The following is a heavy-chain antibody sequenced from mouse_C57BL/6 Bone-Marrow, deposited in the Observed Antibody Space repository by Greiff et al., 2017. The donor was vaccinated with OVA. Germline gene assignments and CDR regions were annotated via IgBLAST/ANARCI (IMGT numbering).Heavy chain of an antibody. Sequence: EVKLVESGEGLVKPGGSLKLSCAASGFTFSSYAMSWVRQTPEKRLEWVAYISSGGDYIYYADTVKGRFTISRDNARNTLYLQMSSLKSEDTAMYYCTREGAYYSNYFDYWGQGTTLTVSS. V-gene: IGHV5-9-1*02. CDR1: GFTFSSYA. CDR3: TREGAYYSNYFDY. CDR2: ISSGGDYI. J-gene: IGHJ2*01. D-gene: IGHD2-5*01.